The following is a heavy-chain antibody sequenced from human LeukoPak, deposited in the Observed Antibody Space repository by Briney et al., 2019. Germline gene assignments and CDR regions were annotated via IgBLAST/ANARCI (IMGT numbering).Heavy chain of an antibody. V-gene: IGHV3-13*05. D-gene: IGHD6-19*01. CDR1: GFTFSSYD. CDR2: IGTAGDP. J-gene: IGHJ4*02. Sequence: GGSLRLSCAASGFTFSSYDMHWVRKVTGKGLEWVSAIGTAGDPSYPGSVKGRFTISREIAKNSLYLQMNSLRDGDTAVYYCVRASRGWYYFDYWGQGTLVTVSS. CDR3: VRASRGWYYFDY.